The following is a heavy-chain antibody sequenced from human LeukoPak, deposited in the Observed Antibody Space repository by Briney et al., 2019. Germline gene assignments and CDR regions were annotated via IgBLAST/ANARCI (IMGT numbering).Heavy chain of an antibody. CDR1: GFPFSSYV. J-gene: IGHJ4*02. D-gene: IGHD3-10*01. V-gene: IGHV3-30*18. Sequence: GSSVTLLCAPSGFPFSSYVMHWLRQAPGKGLEWVAFISYDGRNKYYADSVKGRCTISRDNSKNTVYLKMNSLRAEDTAVYYCAKDRWFGGENYDYWGQGTLATVSS. CDR2: ISYDGRNK. CDR3: AKDRWFGGENYDY.